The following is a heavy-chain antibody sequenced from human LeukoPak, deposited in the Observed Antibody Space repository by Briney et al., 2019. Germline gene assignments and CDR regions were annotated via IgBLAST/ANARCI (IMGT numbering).Heavy chain of an antibody. CDR2: IYYSGST. CDR3: ASRDVLRYFDWLIFDY. V-gene: IGHV4-39*01. D-gene: IGHD3-9*01. CDR1: GGSISSSSYY. J-gene: IGHJ4*02. Sequence: PSETLSLTCTVSGGSISSSSYYWGWIRQPPGKGLEWIGSIYYSGSTYYNPSLKSRVTISVDTSKNQFSLKLSSVTAADTAVYYCASRDVLRYFDWLIFDYWGQGTLVTVFS.